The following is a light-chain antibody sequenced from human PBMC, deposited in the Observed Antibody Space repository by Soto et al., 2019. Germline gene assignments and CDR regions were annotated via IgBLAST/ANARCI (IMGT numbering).Light chain of an antibody. CDR2: VSS. J-gene: IGKJ2*01. Sequence: EVVLTQSPGTLSLSPGERATLSCRASQSVSNKYLAWYQQKPGQAPRLLIFVSSDRATSIPDRFIGSGSGTDFTLTISRLEPEDFAVYYCQQYGRSPPYTFGQGTKLEIK. CDR1: QSVSNKY. CDR3: QQYGRSPPYT. V-gene: IGKV3-20*01.